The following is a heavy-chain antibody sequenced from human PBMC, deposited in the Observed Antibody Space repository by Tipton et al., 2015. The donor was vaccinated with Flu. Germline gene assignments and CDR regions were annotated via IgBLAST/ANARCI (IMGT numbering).Heavy chain of an antibody. Sequence: VQLVQSGAEVKKPGASVKVSCKASGYTFTSYGISWVRQAPGQGLEWMGWISAYNGNTNYAQKLQGRVTMTTDTSTSTAYMELRSLRSDDTAVYYCARDNFDWLLSLDYYYGMDAWGQGTTVTVSS. D-gene: IGHD3-9*01. V-gene: IGHV1-18*01. CDR1: GYTFTSYG. J-gene: IGHJ6*02. CDR3: ARDNFDWLLSLDYYYGMDA. CDR2: ISAYNGNT.